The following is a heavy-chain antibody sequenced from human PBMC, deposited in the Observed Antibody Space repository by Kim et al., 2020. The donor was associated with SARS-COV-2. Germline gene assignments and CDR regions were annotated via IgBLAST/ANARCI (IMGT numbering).Heavy chain of an antibody. CDR3: ARHEDLYDDFWSGYGPLQPFDY. J-gene: IGHJ4*02. CDR1: GGSISSSSYY. Sequence: SETLSLTCIVPGGSISSSSYYWGWIRQPPGKGLEWIGSIYYSGSTYYNPSLKSRVTISVDTSKNQFSLKLSSVTAADTAVYYCARHEDLYDDFWSGYGPLQPFDYWGQGTLVTVSS. D-gene: IGHD3-3*01. CDR2: IYYSGST. V-gene: IGHV4-39*01.